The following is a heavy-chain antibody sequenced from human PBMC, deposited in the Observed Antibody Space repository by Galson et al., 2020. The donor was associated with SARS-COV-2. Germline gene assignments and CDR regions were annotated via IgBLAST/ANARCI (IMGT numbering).Heavy chain of an antibody. J-gene: IGHJ4*02. D-gene: IGHD3-22*01. Sequence: ASETLSLTCTVSGGSISSGDYYWSWILQPPGKGLEWIGYIYYSGSTYYNPSLKSRVTISVDTSKHQFSLKLSSVTAADTAVYYCARGVVEYYYDSSGYSNTEYYFDYWGQGTLVTVSS. V-gene: IGHV4-30-4*01. CDR1: GGSISSGDYY. CDR2: IYYSGST. CDR3: ARGVVEYYYDSSGYSNTEYYFDY.